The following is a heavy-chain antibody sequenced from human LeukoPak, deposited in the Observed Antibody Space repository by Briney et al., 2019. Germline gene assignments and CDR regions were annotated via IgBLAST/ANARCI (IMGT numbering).Heavy chain of an antibody. V-gene: IGHV4-61*02. J-gene: IGHJ5*02. CDR3: ARAVSFVGTRYFDWPIPSDWFDP. D-gene: IGHD3-9*01. CDR2: IYTSGST. Sequence: PSETLFLTCTVSGGSISSGSYYWSWIRQPAGKGLEWIGRIYTSGSTNYNPSLKSRVTISVDTSKNQFSLKLSSVTAADTAVYYCARAVSFVGTRYFDWPIPSDWFDPWGQGTLVTVSS. CDR1: GGSISSGSYY.